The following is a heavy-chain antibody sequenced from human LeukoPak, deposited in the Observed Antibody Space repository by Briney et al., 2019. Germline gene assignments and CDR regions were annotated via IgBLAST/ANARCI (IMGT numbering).Heavy chain of an antibody. J-gene: IGHJ3*02. Sequence: KPSETLSLTCTVSGGSISSHYWSWIRQPPGKGLEWIGYIYYSGSTNYNPSLKSRVTISVDTSKNQFSLKPSSVTAADTAVYYCATNIDWNAHISMAFDIWGQGTMVTVSS. V-gene: IGHV4-59*11. CDR3: ATNIDWNAHISMAFDI. CDR1: GGSISSHY. CDR2: IYYSGST. D-gene: IGHD1-1*01.